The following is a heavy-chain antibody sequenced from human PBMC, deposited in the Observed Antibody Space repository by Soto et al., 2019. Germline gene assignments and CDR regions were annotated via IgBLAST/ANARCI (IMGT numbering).Heavy chain of an antibody. Sequence: PGESLKISCKGSGYNFAGYWIAWVRQMPGKGLELMGIIYPSDSDTRYRPSFQGQVTISADKSISSAYLQWSSLRASDTAMTYSARGGVSTRTFGYWGHGTPVTVAS. CDR2: IYPSDSDT. J-gene: IGHJ4*01. D-gene: IGHD3-3*01. CDR1: GYNFAGYW. V-gene: IGHV5-51*01. CDR3: ARGGVSTRTFGY.